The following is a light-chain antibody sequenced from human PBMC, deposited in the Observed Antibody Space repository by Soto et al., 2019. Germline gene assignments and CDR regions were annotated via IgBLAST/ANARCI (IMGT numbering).Light chain of an antibody. V-gene: IGLV2-11*01. Sequence: QSALTQPRSVSGSPGQSVTISCTGTSSDVGGYNYVSWYQQHPGKAPKFMIYDVSQRPSGVPARFSGSKSGNTASLTISGLQAGDEADYYCCSYAGSYTYVFGTGTKLTVL. CDR3: CSYAGSYTYV. CDR2: DVS. CDR1: SSDVGGYNY. J-gene: IGLJ1*01.